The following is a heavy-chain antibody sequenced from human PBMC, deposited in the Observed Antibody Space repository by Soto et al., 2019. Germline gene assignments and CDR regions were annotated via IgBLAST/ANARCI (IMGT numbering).Heavy chain of an antibody. Sequence: ASVKVSCKASGYTFTSYGISWVRQAPGQGLEWKGWISAYNGNTNYAQKLQGRVTMTTDTSTSTAYMELRSLRSDDTTVYYCARDSVAAAGKAAFDYWGQGTLVTVSS. CDR1: GYTFTSYG. CDR2: ISAYNGNT. D-gene: IGHD6-13*01. V-gene: IGHV1-18*01. J-gene: IGHJ4*02. CDR3: ARDSVAAAGKAAFDY.